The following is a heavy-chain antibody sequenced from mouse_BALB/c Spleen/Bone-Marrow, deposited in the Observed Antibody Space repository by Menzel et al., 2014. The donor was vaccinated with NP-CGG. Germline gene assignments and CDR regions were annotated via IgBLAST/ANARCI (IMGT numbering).Heavy chain of an antibody. Sequence: DLVKPGASVKLSCKASGYTFTSYSINWIKQRPGQGLEWIGRIAPGSGSTYYNEMFKGRATLTVGTSSSTAYIQLSSLSSEDSAVYFCARSGDGYFDVWGAGTTVTVSS. J-gene: IGHJ1*01. D-gene: IGHD3-1*01. CDR3: ARSGDGYFDV. CDR1: GYTFTSYS. V-gene: IGHV1S41*01. CDR2: IAPGSGST.